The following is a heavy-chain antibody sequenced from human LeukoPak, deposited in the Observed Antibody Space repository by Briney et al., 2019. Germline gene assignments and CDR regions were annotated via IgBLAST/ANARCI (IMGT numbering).Heavy chain of an antibody. D-gene: IGHD6-13*01. J-gene: IGHJ6*03. CDR1: GFTFSSYS. Sequence: GGSLRLSCAASGFTFSSYSMNWVRQAPGKGLEWVSYISSSSSTIYYADSVKGRFTISRDNAKNSLYLQMNSLRAEDTAVYYCARDGRGGSSWSPLGYCYYYMDVWGKGTTVTVSS. CDR3: ARDGRGGSSWSPLGYCYYYMDV. V-gene: IGHV3-48*04. CDR2: ISSSSSTI.